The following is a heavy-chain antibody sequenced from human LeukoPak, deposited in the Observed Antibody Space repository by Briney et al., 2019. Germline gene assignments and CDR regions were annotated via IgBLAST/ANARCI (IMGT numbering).Heavy chain of an antibody. Sequence: KPSETLSLTCTVSGGSISSYYWSWIRQPPGKGLEWIGYIYYSGSTNYNPSLKSRVTISVDTSKNQFSLKLSSVTAADTAVYYCARGRLRFLEWLLFRPVYFDYWGQGTLVTVSS. CDR3: ARGRLRFLEWLLFRPVYFDY. CDR1: GGSISSYY. D-gene: IGHD3-3*01. V-gene: IGHV4-59*12. J-gene: IGHJ4*02. CDR2: IYYSGST.